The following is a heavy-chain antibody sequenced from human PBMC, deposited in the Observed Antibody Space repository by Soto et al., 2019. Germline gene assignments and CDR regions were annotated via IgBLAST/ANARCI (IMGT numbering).Heavy chain of an antibody. CDR2: ISSSSSYI. J-gene: IGHJ5*02. D-gene: IGHD6-19*01. CDR3: ARPGYSSGWGYNWFDP. V-gene: IGHV3-21*04. CDR1: GFTFSSYS. Sequence: GGSLRLSCAASGFTFSSYSMNWVRQAPGKGLEWVSSISSSSSYIYYADSVKGRFTISRDNAKNSLYLQMNSLRAEDTAVYYCARPGYSSGWGYNWFDPWGQGTLVTVSS.